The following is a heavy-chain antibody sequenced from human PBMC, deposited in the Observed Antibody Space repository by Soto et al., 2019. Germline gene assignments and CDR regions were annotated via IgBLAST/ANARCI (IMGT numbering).Heavy chain of an antibody. CDR3: ATGKIGWFDP. Sequence: PSETLSLTCTVPGGSISSYYWSWIRQPPGKGLEWIGYIYYSGSTNYNPSLKSRVTISVDTSKNQFSLKLSSVTAADTAVYYCATGKIGWFDPWGQGTLVTVSS. J-gene: IGHJ5*02. CDR2: IYYSGST. D-gene: IGHD1-26*01. CDR1: GGSISSYY. V-gene: IGHV4-59*01.